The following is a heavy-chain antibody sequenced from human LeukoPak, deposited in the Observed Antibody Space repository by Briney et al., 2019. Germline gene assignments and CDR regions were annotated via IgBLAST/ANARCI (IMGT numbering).Heavy chain of an antibody. V-gene: IGHV3-53*01. J-gene: IGHJ4*02. D-gene: IGHD5-24*01. CDR3: TRDQMNY. CDR2: IFSNGDT. CDR1: EFTVSRNY. Sequence: GGSLRLSCTSSEFTVSRNYMLWVRQAPGKGLEWVSLIFSNGDTHYADSVKGRFTISRDTSKNTVSLQMNSLRVEDTAMYYCTRDQMNYWGQGTLVTVSS.